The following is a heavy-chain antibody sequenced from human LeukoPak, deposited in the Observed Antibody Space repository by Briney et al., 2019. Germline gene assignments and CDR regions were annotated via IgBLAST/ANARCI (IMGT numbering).Heavy chain of an antibody. J-gene: IGHJ6*03. CDR3: ARGYSSGWYVSYRYYYYYMDV. CDR1: GYTFTGYY. Sequence: ASVKVSCKASGYTFTGYYMHWVRQAPGQGLEWVGWINPNSGGTNYAQKLQGRVTMTTDTSTSTAYMELRSLRSDDTAVYYCARGYSSGWYVSYRYYYYYMDVWGKGTTVTVSS. CDR2: INPNSGGT. V-gene: IGHV1-2*02. D-gene: IGHD6-19*01.